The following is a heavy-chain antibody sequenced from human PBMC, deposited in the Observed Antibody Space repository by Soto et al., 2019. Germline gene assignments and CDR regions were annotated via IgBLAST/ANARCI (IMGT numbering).Heavy chain of an antibody. CDR1: GGPFSTSA. J-gene: IGHJ6*02. CDR3: ARVGREYSSPDYHYYGLDV. Sequence: QVQLVQSGAEVKKPGSSVRVSSKASGGPFSTSAISWVRQALGQGFEWMGGIIPMFGTSNHAQKFQGRVTITADESTSTAYMELNSLRSEDTAVYYCARVGREYSSPDYHYYGLDVWGQGTTVTVSS. CDR2: IIPMFGTS. D-gene: IGHD6-13*01. V-gene: IGHV1-69*01.